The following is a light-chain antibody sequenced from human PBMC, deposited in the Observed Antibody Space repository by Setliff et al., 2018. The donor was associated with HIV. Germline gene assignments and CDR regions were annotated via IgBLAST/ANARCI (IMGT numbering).Light chain of an antibody. J-gene: IGLJ1*01. Sequence: ALTQPASVSGSPGQSITISCTGTSSDVGLYNFVSWYQQHPGKVPKLIIYDVTNRPSSISHRFSGAKSGNTASLTISGLQADDEADYYCSSFRTSRKFVFGTGTKVTVL. CDR3: SSFRTSRKFV. CDR1: SSDVGLYNF. V-gene: IGLV2-14*01. CDR2: DVT.